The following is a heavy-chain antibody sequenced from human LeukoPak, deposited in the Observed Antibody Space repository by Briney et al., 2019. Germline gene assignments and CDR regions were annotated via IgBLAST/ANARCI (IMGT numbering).Heavy chain of an antibody. CDR2: INHSGST. J-gene: IGHJ4*02. CDR1: GGSFSGYY. D-gene: IGHD3-22*01. CDR3: ARKGHYYDSSGYYGY. V-gene: IGHV4-34*01. Sequence: SETLSLTCAAYGGSFSGYYWSWIRQPPGKGLEWIGEINHSGSTNYNPSLKSRVTISVDTSKNQFSLKLSSVTAADTAVYYCARKGHYYDSSGYYGYWGQGTLVTVSS.